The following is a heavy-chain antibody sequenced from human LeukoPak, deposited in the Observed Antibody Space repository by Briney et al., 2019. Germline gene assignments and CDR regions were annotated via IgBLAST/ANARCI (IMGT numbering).Heavy chain of an antibody. CDR1: GFTFSSYA. Sequence: GGSLRLSCAASGFTFSSYAMHWVRQAPGKGLEWVAVISYDGSNKYYADSVKGRFTISRDNSKNTLYLQMNSLRAEDTAVYYCARERSGATGAFDIWGQGTMVTVSS. J-gene: IGHJ3*02. CDR3: ARERSGATGAFDI. CDR2: ISYDGSNK. V-gene: IGHV3-30-3*01. D-gene: IGHD3-3*01.